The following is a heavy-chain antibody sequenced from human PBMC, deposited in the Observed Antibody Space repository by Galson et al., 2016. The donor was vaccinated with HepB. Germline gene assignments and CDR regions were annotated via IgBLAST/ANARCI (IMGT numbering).Heavy chain of an antibody. CDR2: ISGGSSGT. CDR3: VKDHVNFNWYVGLSGGMDV. Sequence: SLRLSCAASGFTLSNYAMSWVRQAPGKGLEWVSSISGGSSGTYYAASVKGRFTISRDNSKNTVFLHMNNLRAEDTAIYYCVKDHVNFNWYVGLSGGMDVWGQGTTVTVS. D-gene: IGHD1-1*01. J-gene: IGHJ6*02. CDR1: GFTLSNYA. V-gene: IGHV3-23*01.